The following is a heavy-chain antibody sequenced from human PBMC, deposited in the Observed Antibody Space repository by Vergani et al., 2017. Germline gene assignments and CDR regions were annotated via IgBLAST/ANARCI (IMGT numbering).Heavy chain of an antibody. V-gene: IGHV3-9*01. Sequence: EVQLVESGGGLVQPGRSLRLSCAASGFTFDDYAMHWVRQAPGKGLEWVSGISWNSGSIGYADSVKGRFTISRDNAKNSLYLQMNSLRAEDTALYYCAKDIRHWGQGTLVTVSS. CDR2: ISWNSGSI. D-gene: IGHD3-10*01. CDR3: AKDIRH. CDR1: GFTFDDYA. J-gene: IGHJ4*02.